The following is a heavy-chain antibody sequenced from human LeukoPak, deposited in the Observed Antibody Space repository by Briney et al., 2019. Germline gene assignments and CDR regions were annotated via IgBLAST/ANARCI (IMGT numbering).Heavy chain of an antibody. Sequence: PGGSLRLSCAASGFTFSSYAMHWVRQAPGKGLEWVAVISYDGSNKYYADSVKGRFTISRDNSKSTLYLQMNSLRAEDTAVYYCARDSGFSGTQRGEYWGQGTLVTVSS. V-gene: IGHV3-30*04. CDR3: ARDSGFSGTQRGEY. CDR2: ISYDGSNK. D-gene: IGHD3/OR15-3a*01. CDR1: GFTFSSYA. J-gene: IGHJ4*02.